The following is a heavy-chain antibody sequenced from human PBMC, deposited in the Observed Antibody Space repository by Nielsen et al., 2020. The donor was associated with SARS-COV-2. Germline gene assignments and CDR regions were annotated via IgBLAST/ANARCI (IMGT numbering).Heavy chain of an antibody. J-gene: IGHJ6*02. Sequence: GESLKISCAASGFIFDNYAMNWVRQAPGKGLEWVSTISGRGSMIYYTDSVKGRFTISRDSSKNTVFLEMNSLRAGDTVIYYCTKVPNSSGPPLFYGMDVWGQGTTVIVSS. V-gene: IGHV3-23*01. D-gene: IGHD6-19*01. CDR1: GFIFDNYA. CDR3: TKVPNSSGPPLFYGMDV. CDR2: ISGRGSMI.